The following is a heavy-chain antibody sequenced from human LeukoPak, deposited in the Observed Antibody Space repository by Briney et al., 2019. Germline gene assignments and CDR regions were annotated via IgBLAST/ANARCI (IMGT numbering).Heavy chain of an antibody. V-gene: IGHV3-74*01. CDR1: RFSFSNYW. Sequence: GGSLRLSCAASRFSFSNYWMHWVRQAPGKGLVWVSRVKSVGSNPSYADSVKGRFTISRDNAENMLYLQMNTLGAEDTAVYYCARDIVSGSGSLDYWGQGTLVTVSS. J-gene: IGHJ4*02. D-gene: IGHD3-10*01. CDR3: ARDIVSGSGSLDY. CDR2: VKSVGSNP.